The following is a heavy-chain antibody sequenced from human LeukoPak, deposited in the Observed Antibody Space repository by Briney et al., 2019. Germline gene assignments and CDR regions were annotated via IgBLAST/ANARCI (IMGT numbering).Heavy chain of an antibody. CDR2: IYSGGST. Sequence: PGGSLRLSCAASGFTVSSNYMSWVRQAPGKGLEWVSVIYSGGSTYYADSVKGRFTISRDNSKNTLYLQMNSLRAEDTAVYYCARGRRYCSGGSCSSRAFDIWGQGTMVTVSS. CDR1: GFTVSSNY. J-gene: IGHJ3*02. V-gene: IGHV3-53*01. CDR3: ARGRRYCSGGSCSSRAFDI. D-gene: IGHD2-15*01.